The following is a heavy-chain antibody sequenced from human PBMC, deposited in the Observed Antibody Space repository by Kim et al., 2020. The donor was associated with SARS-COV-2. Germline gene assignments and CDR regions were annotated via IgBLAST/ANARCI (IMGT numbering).Heavy chain of an antibody. CDR2: INTNTGNP. CDR3: ARVTGIQLWLDSGGRVDY. D-gene: IGHD5-18*01. Sequence: ASVKVSCKASGYTFTSYAMNWVRQAPGQGLEWMGWINTNTGNPTYAQGFTGRFVFSLDTSVSTAYLQISSLKAEDTAVYYCARVTGIQLWLDSGGRVDYWGQGTLVTVSS. J-gene: IGHJ4*02. V-gene: IGHV7-4-1*02. CDR1: GYTFTSYA.